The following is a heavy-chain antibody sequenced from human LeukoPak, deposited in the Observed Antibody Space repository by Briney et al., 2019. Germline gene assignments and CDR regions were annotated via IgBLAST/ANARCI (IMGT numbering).Heavy chain of an antibody. J-gene: IGHJ4*02. Sequence: ASVKVSCKVSGYTLTELSMHWVRQAPGKGFEWMGGFDPEDGETIYAQKFQGRVTMTEDTSTDTAYMELSSLRSEDTAVYYCATRAYYYDSSGYFLFDYWGQGTLVTVSS. D-gene: IGHD3-22*01. CDR1: GYTLTELS. CDR3: ATRAYYYDSSGYFLFDY. V-gene: IGHV1-24*01. CDR2: FDPEDGET.